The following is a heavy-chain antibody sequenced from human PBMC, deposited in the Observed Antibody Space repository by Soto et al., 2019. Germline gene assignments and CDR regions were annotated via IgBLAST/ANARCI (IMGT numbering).Heavy chain of an antibody. CDR3: ARLRNNGWYRIDY. V-gene: IGHV4-59*01. J-gene: IGHJ4*01. CDR2: IYYSGST. CDR1: GASINNNY. D-gene: IGHD6-19*01. Sequence: SETLSLTCNVSGASINNNYWGWIRQPPGKRRRWIGYIYYSGSTTYNPSLNSRITISVASSKQQFALKLNSVSAADTAVYHCARLRNNGWYRIDYWGHGTLVTVSS.